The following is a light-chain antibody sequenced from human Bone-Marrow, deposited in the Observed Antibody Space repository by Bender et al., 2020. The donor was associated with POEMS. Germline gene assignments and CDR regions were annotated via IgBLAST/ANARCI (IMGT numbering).Light chain of an antibody. CDR1: NLWKKY. CDR3: QVWDSTSDPVV. CDR2: YDN. J-gene: IGLJ2*01. V-gene: IGLV3-21*04. Sequence: SYQLTQPPSVSVSPGQTASITCSGYNLWKKYVCWYQQKPGQAPVLVIYYDNDRPSGIPERFSGSNSENTATLTISRVEAGDEADYYCQVWDSTSDPVVFGGGTKLTVL.